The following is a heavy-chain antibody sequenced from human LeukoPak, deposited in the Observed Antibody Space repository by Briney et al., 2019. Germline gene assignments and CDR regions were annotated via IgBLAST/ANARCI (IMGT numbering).Heavy chain of an antibody. D-gene: IGHD3-10*01. V-gene: IGHV3-43*02. CDR1: GFTFDDYA. CDR2: ISGDGGST. J-gene: IGHJ3*02. Sequence: GGSLRLSSAASGFTFDDYAMHWVRQAPGKGLEWVSLISGDGGSTYYADSVKGRFTISRDNSKNSLYLQMNSLRTEDTALYYCAKDKGFGGFTDAFDIWGQGTMVTVSS. CDR3: AKDKGFGGFTDAFDI.